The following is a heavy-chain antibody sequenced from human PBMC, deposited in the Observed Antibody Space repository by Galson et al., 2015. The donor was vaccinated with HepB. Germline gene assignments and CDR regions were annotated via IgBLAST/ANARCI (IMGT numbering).Heavy chain of an antibody. V-gene: IGHV3-23*01. CDR2: ISGSGGGT. CDR1: GFTFGSYA. J-gene: IGHJ4*02. D-gene: IGHD1-26*01. Sequence: SLRLSCAASGFTFGSYAMSWVRQAPGKGLEWVSAISGSGGGTYYADSVKGRFTISRDNSKNMLYLQINSLRAEDTAIYYCARDVDSGSYFDYWGQGTLVTVPS. CDR3: ARDVDSGSYFDY.